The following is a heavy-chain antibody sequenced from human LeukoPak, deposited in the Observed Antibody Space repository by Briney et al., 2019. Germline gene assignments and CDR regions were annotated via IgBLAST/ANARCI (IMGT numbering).Heavy chain of an antibody. CDR2: IHHSGST. CDR1: GGSISSSNW. CDR3: ARSPTGGGDFDY. D-gene: IGHD3-10*01. J-gene: IGHJ4*02. V-gene: IGHV4-4*02. Sequence: SETLSLTWAVSGGSISSSNWWSWVRQPPGKGLEWIGEIHHSGSTNYNPSLKSRVTISVDKSKNQFSLKLSSVTAADTAVYYCARSPTGGGDFDYWGQGTLVTVSS.